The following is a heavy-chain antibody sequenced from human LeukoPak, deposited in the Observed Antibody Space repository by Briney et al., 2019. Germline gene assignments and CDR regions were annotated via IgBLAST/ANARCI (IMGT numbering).Heavy chain of an antibody. Sequence: PGGSLRLSCAASGFTFSDSYMTWVRQAPGRGVEWVAYISGSGHDINYSESAKGRFTISRDNAKNSLYLQMNSLGAEDTAVYYCARDARKPVVAPIDYWGQGTLVTVSS. CDR3: ARDARKPVVAPIDY. J-gene: IGHJ4*02. D-gene: IGHD6-6*01. CDR1: GFTFSDSY. V-gene: IGHV3-11*04. CDR2: ISGSGHDI.